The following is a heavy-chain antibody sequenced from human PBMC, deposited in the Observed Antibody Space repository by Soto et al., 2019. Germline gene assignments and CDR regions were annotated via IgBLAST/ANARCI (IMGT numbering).Heavy chain of an antibody. D-gene: IGHD6-6*01. CDR2: ISSNGVGT. J-gene: IGHJ6*03. V-gene: IGHV3-64*01. CDR1: GFTLSGYA. CDR3: ARRARPDFYYMDV. Sequence: GGSLRLSCAASGFTLSGYAMDWVRQAPGKGLEYVSGISSNGVGTYYAKSVQGRFTISRDNSKNTVYLQMGSLRPEDMAVYYCARRARPDFYYMDVWGKGTTVTVSS.